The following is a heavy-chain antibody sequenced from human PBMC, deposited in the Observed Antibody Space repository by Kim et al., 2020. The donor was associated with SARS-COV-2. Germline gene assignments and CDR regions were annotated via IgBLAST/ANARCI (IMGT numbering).Heavy chain of an antibody. Sequence: IYYADSVKGRFTISRDNAKNSLYLQMNSLRAEDTAVYYCARDSEVGGEDYWGQGTLVTVSS. CDR3: ARDSEVGGEDY. J-gene: IGHJ4*02. D-gene: IGHD3-10*01. V-gene: IGHV3-21*01. CDR2: I.